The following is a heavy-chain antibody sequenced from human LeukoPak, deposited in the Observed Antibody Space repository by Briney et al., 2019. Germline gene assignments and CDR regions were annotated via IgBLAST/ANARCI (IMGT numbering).Heavy chain of an antibody. V-gene: IGHV3-53*01. D-gene: IGHD4-11*01. Sequence: PGGSLRLSCAASGFTVSSNYMSWVRQAPGKGLEWVSVIYSGGSTYYADSVKGRFTISRDNSRNTLFLQMNSLRVEDTAVYYCARVSINSFDYWGQGALVTVSS. CDR2: IYSGGST. CDR1: GFTVSSNY. CDR3: ARVSINSFDY. J-gene: IGHJ4*02.